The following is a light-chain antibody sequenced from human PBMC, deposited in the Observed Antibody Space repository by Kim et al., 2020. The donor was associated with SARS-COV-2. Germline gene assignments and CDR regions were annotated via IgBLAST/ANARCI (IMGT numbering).Light chain of an antibody. V-gene: IGLV10-54*01. Sequence: QAGLTQPPSVSKGLRQTATLTCTGNSNNVGNQGAAWLQQHQGHPPKLLSYRNNNRPSGISERLSASRSGHTASLTITGLQPEDEADYYCSAWDSSLSAQVFGGGTKLTVL. CDR1: SNNVGNQG. CDR3: SAWDSSLSAQV. J-gene: IGLJ2*01. CDR2: RNN.